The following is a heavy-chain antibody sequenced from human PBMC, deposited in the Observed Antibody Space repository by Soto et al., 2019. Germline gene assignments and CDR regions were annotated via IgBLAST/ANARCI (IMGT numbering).Heavy chain of an antibody. CDR3: ARDLYCGGDCYSRFGFDY. Sequence: ASVKVSCKASGYTFTSYAMHWVRRAPGQRLEWMGWINAGNGNTKYSQKFQGRVTITRDTSASTAYMELSSLRSEDTAVYYCARDLYCGGDCYSRFGFDYWGQGTLVTVSS. CDR1: GYTFTSYA. D-gene: IGHD2-21*02. CDR2: INAGNGNT. J-gene: IGHJ4*02. V-gene: IGHV1-3*01.